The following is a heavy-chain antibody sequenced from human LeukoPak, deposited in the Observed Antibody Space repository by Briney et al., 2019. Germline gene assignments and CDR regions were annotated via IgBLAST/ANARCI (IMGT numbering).Heavy chain of an antibody. V-gene: IGHV3-30-3*01. D-gene: IGHD4-17*01. J-gene: IGHJ4*02. CDR2: ISYDGSNK. Sequence: GRSLRLSCAASGFTFSSYAMHWVRQAPGKGLEWVAVISYDGSNKYYADSVKGRFTISRDNAKNSLYLQMNSLRAGDTAVYYCARGDYEFDYWGQGTLVTVSS. CDR3: ARGDYEFDY. CDR1: GFTFSSYA.